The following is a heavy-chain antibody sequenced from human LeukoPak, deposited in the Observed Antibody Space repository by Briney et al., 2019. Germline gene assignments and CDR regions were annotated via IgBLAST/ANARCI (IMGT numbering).Heavy chain of an antibody. Sequence: SETLSLTCTVSGGSISSYYWSWIRQPPGKGLEWIGYIYYSGSTSYNPSLKSRVTISVDTSKNQFSLKLSSVTAADTAVYYCARTYYDFWSGSTYFDYWGQGTLVTVSS. CDR3: ARTYYDFWSGSTYFDY. D-gene: IGHD3-3*01. J-gene: IGHJ4*02. CDR1: GGSISSYY. V-gene: IGHV4-59*01. CDR2: IYYSGST.